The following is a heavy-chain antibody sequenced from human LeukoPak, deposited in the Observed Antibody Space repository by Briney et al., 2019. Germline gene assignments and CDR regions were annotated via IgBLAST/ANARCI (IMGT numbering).Heavy chain of an antibody. CDR2: ISSSGSTI. CDR1: GFTFSDYY. D-gene: IGHD3-22*01. Sequence: GGSLRLSCAASGFTFSDYYMSWIRQAPGKGLEWVSYISSSGSTIYYADSVKGRFTISRDNAKNSLYLQMNSLRAEDTALYYCARGAPYYYDSSGERSRSAFDIWGQGTMVTVSS. V-gene: IGHV3-11*01. J-gene: IGHJ3*02. CDR3: ARGAPYYYDSSGERSRSAFDI.